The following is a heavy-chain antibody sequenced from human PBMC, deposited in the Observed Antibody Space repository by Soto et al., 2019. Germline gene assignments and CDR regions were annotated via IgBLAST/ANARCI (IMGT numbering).Heavy chain of an antibody. CDR1: GFTFRDYY. CDR3: ARVGTLYAMDV. Sequence: PGGSLRLSCAASGFTFRDYYMTWIRQAPGKGLEWVSYISSGGSLANDADSVKGRFTISRDNAKNSLYLQMDSLRAEDTAVYYCARVGTLYAMDVWGQGTTVTVSS. D-gene: IGHD7-27*01. J-gene: IGHJ6*02. V-gene: IGHV3-11*06. CDR2: ISSGGSLA.